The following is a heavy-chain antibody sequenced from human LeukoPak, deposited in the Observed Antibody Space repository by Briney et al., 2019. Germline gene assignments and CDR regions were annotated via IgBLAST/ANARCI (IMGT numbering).Heavy chain of an antibody. V-gene: IGHV3-7*05. CDR3: ARSLYYYDSSGYYSAPGG. CDR1: GFTFSSYW. D-gene: IGHD3-22*01. Sequence: GGSLRLSCAASGFTFSSYWMIWVRQAPGKGVEWVANIKQDGSEKYYVDSVKGRFTISRDNAKNSLYLQMNSLRAEDTAVYYCARSLYYYDSSGYYSAPGGWGQGTLVTVSS. CDR2: IKQDGSEK. J-gene: IGHJ4*02.